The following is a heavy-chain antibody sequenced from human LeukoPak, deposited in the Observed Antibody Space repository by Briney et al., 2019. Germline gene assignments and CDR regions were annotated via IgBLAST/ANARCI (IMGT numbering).Heavy chain of an antibody. CDR1: GGSFSGYY. Sequence: PSETLSLTCAVYGGSFSGYYWSWIRQPPGKGLEWIGYIYYSGSTNYNPSLKSRVTISVDTSKNQFSLKLSSVTAADTAVYYCARVRDCSGGSCYSDWFDPWGQGTLVTVSS. D-gene: IGHD2-15*01. CDR3: ARVRDCSGGSCYSDWFDP. V-gene: IGHV4-59*12. J-gene: IGHJ5*02. CDR2: IYYSGST.